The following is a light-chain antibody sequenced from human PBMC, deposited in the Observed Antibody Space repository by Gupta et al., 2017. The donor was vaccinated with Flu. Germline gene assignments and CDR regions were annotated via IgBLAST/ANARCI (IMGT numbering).Light chain of an antibody. J-gene: IGKJ4*01. CDR2: WAT. CDR1: QSVLYDSTEKDY. V-gene: IGKV4-1*01. Sequence: SLGERATINCKSSQSVLYDSTEKDYLSWYQQKPGQPPKLLINWATTRESGVPDRFTASGSGTDFTLTITSLQAEDVAIYYCQQYYDIPFTFGGGTKVEIK. CDR3: QQYYDIPFT.